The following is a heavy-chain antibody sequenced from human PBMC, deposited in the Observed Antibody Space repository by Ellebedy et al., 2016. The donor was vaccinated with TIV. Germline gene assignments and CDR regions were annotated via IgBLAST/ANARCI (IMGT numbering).Heavy chain of an antibody. D-gene: IGHD1-26*01. V-gene: IGHV4-4*02. J-gene: IGHJ4*02. CDR3: ARAKRGSYWAVAYFDY. CDR2: IYHSGST. CDR1: GGSISSSNW. Sequence: GSLRLXXAVSGGSISSSNWWSWVRRPPGKGLEWIGEIYHSGSTNYNPSLKSRVTISVDKSKNQFSLKLSSVTAADTAVYYCARAKRGSYWAVAYFDYWGQGTLVTVSS.